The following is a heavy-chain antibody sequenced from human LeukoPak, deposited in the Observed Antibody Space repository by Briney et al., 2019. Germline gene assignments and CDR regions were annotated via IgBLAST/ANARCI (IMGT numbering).Heavy chain of an antibody. CDR1: GFTVSSNY. CDR3: ARVGTQWLDGYFDY. Sequence: GGSLRLSCAAPGFTVSSNYMSWVRQAPGKGLEWVSVIYSDGSTYYADSVKGRFTISRDNSKNTLYLQMNSLRLEDTAVYYCARVGTQWLDGYFDYWGQGTLVTVSS. V-gene: IGHV3-53*01. D-gene: IGHD6-19*01. CDR2: IYSDGST. J-gene: IGHJ4*02.